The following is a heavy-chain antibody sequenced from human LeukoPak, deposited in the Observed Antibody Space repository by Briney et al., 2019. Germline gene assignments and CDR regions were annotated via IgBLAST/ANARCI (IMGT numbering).Heavy chain of an antibody. CDR1: GYTFTSYG. Sequence: GASVKVSCKASGYTFTSYGISWVRQAPGQGLEWMGWISAYNGNTNYAQKLQGRVTMTTDTSTSTAYMELRSLRSDDTAVYYCARAASRDYYDSSGYLDYWGQGTLVTVSS. D-gene: IGHD3-22*01. CDR3: ARAASRDYYDSSGYLDY. J-gene: IGHJ4*02. V-gene: IGHV1-18*01. CDR2: ISAYNGNT.